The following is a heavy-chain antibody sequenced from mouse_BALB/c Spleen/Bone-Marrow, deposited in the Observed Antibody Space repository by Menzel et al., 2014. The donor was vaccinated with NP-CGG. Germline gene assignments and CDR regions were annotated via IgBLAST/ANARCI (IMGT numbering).Heavy chain of an antibody. CDR3: ASYYYGSYGFAY. D-gene: IGHD1-1*01. V-gene: IGHV14-3*02. CDR1: GFNIKDTY. J-gene: IGHJ3*01. CDR2: IDPANGNT. Sequence: EVQLQQSGAELVKPGASVKLSCTASGFNIKDTYMHWVKQRPEQGLEWIGRIDPANGNTKYDPKFQGKATITADTSSNTAYLQLSSLTSEDTDVYYCASYYYGSYGFAYWGQGTLVTVSA.